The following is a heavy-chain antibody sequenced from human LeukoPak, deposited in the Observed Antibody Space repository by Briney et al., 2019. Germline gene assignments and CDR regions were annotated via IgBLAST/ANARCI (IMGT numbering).Heavy chain of an antibody. CDR1: GFTVSSNY. D-gene: IGHD3-10*01. Sequence: GGSLRVSCAASGFTVSSNYMNWVRQAPGKGLEWVSYISSSSSTIYYADSVKGRFTISRDNDKNSLYLQMNSLRDEDTAVYYCARGGKRAFDIWGQGTMVTVSS. J-gene: IGHJ3*02. CDR3: ARGGKRAFDI. CDR2: ISSSSSTI. V-gene: IGHV3-48*02.